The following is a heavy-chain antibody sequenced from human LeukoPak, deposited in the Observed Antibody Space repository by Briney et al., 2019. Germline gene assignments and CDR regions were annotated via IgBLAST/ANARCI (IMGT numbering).Heavy chain of an antibody. V-gene: IGHV4-59*01. CDR2: IYYSGST. D-gene: IGHD6-13*01. CDR3: ARGGSTWYGWYFDL. CDR1: GGSISSYY. Sequence: SETLSLTCTVSGGSISSYYLNWIRQPPGKGLEWIGYIYYSGSTNYNPSLKSQVTISLDTSKSQFSLKLNSVTAADTAVYYCARGGSTWYGWYFDLWGRGTLVTVSS. J-gene: IGHJ2*01.